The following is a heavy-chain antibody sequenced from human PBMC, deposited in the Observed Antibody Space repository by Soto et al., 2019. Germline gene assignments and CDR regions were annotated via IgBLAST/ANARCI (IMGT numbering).Heavy chain of an antibody. Sequence: PSETLSLTCAVYGGSFSGYYWSWIRQPPGKGLRWIGEINHSGSTNYNPSLKSRVTISVDTSKNQFSLKLSSVTAADTAVYYCARVSGDYYYYYGMDVWGQGTTVTVSS. CDR2: INHSGST. J-gene: IGHJ6*02. CDR3: ARVSGDYYYYYGMDV. V-gene: IGHV4-34*01. D-gene: IGHD2-8*02. CDR1: GGSFSGYY.